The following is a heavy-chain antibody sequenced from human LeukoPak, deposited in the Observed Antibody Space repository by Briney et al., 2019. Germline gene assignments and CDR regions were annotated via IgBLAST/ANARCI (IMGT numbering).Heavy chain of an antibody. V-gene: IGHV1-18*01. CDR2: ISAYNGNT. CDR3: ARDSADCSGGSCYSAEYFQH. D-gene: IGHD2-15*01. CDR1: GYTFTSYG. Sequence: ASVKVSCKASGYTFTSYGISWVRQAPGQGLEWMGWISAYNGNTNYAQKLQGRVTMTTDTSTSTAYMELRSLRSDDTAVYYCARDSADCSGGSCYSAEYFQHWGQGTLVTVSS. J-gene: IGHJ1*01.